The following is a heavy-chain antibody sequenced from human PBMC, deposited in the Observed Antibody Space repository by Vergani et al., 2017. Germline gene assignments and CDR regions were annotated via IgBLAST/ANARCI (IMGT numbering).Heavy chain of an antibody. D-gene: IGHD3-10*01. CDR2: ISGSGDST. V-gene: IGHV3-23*01. CDR1: GFTFSSYA. CDR3: AKDVSGDGLFYYFDY. J-gene: IGHJ4*02. Sequence: EVQLLESGGGLVQPGGSLRLSCAASGFTFSSYAMNWVRQAPGKGLEWVSAISGSGDSTYYADSVKGRFTISRDNSKNTLYLQMNSLRAEDTAVYYCAKDVSGDGLFYYFDYWGQGTLVTVSS.